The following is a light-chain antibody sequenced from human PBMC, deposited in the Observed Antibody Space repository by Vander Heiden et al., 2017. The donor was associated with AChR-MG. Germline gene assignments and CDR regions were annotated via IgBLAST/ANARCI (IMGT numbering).Light chain of an antibody. V-gene: IGKV1-39*01. CDR1: QSISRY. J-gene: IGKJ4*01. CDR3: QQSYSTPPL. CDR2: AAS. Sequence: DIQMTQSPSSLSASVGDRVTITCRTSQSISRYLHWYQQKSGKAPKLLIYAASNLQSGVPSRFSGSGSGTDFTLTISSLQPEDFATYYCQQSYSTPPLFGGGTKVEIK.